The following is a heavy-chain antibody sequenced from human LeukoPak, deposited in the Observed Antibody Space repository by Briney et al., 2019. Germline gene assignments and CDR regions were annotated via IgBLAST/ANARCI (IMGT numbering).Heavy chain of an antibody. V-gene: IGHV4-59*01. CDR3: ARTTEGGYTYGYFYYYYMDV. D-gene: IGHD5-18*01. CDR2: IYYSGST. J-gene: IGHJ6*03. Sequence: SETLSLTCTVSGGSINNYYWSWIRQPPGKGLEWIGYIYYSGSTNYNPSLRSRVTISVDTSKNQFSLKLTSVTAADTAVYYCARTTEGGYTYGYFYYYYMDVWGKGTTVTISS. CDR1: GGSINNYY.